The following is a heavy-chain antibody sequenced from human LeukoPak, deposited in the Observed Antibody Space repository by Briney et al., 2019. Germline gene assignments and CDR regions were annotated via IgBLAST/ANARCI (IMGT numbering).Heavy chain of an antibody. J-gene: IGHJ4*02. V-gene: IGHV3-23*01. Sequence: QSGGSLRLSCAASGFTFSSYAMSWVRQAPGKGLEWVSAISGSGGSTYYADSVKGRFTISRDNSKNTLYLQMNSLRAEDTAVYYCARARYYYGSGSLYYFDYWGQGTLVTVSS. CDR1: GFTFSSYA. CDR3: ARARYYYGSGSLYYFDY. D-gene: IGHD3-10*01. CDR2: ISGSGGST.